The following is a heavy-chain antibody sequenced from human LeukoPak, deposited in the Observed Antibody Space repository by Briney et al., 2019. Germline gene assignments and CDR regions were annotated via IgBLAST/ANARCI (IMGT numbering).Heavy chain of an antibody. D-gene: IGHD6-13*01. V-gene: IGHV3-23*01. Sequence: PGGSLRLSCAASGFTFSSYAMSWVRQAPGKGLEWVSAISGSGGSTYYADSVKGRFTISGDNSKNTLYLQMNSLRAEDTAVYYCAKGGPLGIAAAGTLYFDYWGQGTLVTVSS. J-gene: IGHJ4*02. CDR3: AKGGPLGIAAAGTLYFDY. CDR2: ISGSGGST. CDR1: GFTFSSYA.